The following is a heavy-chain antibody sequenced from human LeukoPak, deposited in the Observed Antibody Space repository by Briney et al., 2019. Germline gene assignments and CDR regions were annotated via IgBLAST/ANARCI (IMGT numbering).Heavy chain of an antibody. V-gene: IGHV4-30-2*01. J-gene: IGHJ3*02. CDR1: GGSISSGGYY. D-gene: IGHD2-2*02. CDR2: IYHSGST. CDR3: ARRQPSIPKGAFDI. Sequence: SETLSLTCTVSGGSISSGGYYWSWIRQPPGKGLEWIGYIYHSGSTYYNPSLKSRVTISVDTSKNQFSLKLSSVTAADTAVYYCARRQPSIPKGAFDIWGQGTMVTVSS.